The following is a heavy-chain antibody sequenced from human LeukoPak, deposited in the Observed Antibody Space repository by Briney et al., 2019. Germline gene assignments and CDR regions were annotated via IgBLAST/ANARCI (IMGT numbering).Heavy chain of an antibody. D-gene: IGHD4-17*01. V-gene: IGHV4-59*01. CDR2: IYYSGST. CDR1: GGSISSYY. CDR3: ARGGDYRPFDY. Sequence: SETLSLTCTVSGGSISSYYWSWIRQPPGKGLEWIGYIYYSGSTNYNPSLKSRVIISVDASKNQFSLKLSSVTAADTAVYYCARGGDYRPFDYWGQGTLVTVSS. J-gene: IGHJ4*02.